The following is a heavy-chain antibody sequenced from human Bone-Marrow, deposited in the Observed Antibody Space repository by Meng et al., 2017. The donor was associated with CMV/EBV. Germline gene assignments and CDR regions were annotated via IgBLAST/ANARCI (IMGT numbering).Heavy chain of an antibody. CDR2: INPNSGGT. V-gene: IGHV1-2*02. CDR1: GYTFTGYY. D-gene: IGHD5-18*01. Sequence: ASVKVSCKASGYTFTGYYMHWVRQAPGQGLEWMGWINPNSGGTNYAQKFQGRVTMTSDPSISTSYMELDSLKTEDTAVYYCTKGGYRRGQRYYYDMDVWGQGTTVTVSS. J-gene: IGHJ6*02. CDR3: TKGGYRRGQRYYYDMDV.